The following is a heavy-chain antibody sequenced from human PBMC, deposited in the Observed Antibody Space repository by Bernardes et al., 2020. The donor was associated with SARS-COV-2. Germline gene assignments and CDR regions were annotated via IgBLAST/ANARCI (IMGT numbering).Heavy chain of an antibody. CDR1: GGSISSYY. D-gene: IGHD3-3*01. CDR3: ARVPGDITIFGVVISYFDL. Sequence: LTCTVSGGSISSYYWSWIRQPPGKGLEWIGYIYYSGSTNYNPSLKSRVTISVDTSKNQFSLKLSSVTAADTAVYYCARVPGDITIFGVVISYFDLWGRGTLVTVSS. J-gene: IGHJ2*01. CDR2: IYYSGST. V-gene: IGHV4-59*01.